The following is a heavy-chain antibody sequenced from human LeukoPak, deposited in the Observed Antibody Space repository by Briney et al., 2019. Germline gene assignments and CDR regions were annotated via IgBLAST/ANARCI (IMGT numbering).Heavy chain of an antibody. J-gene: IGHJ4*02. CDR2: IKPDGTTK. D-gene: IGHD6-13*01. V-gene: IGHV3-7*03. CDR1: GFTFSSCA. CDR3: ARSIPYGTTWYGRSDY. Sequence: GGSLRLSCAASGFTFSSCAMHWVRQAPGKGLEWVANIKPDGTTKFYVDSVKGRFTISRDNALNSLYLQMNSLRAEDTAIYYCARSIPYGTTWYGRSDYWGQGTLVTVSS.